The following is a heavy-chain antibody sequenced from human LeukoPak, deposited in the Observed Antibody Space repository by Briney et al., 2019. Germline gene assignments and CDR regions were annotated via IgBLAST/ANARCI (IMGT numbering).Heavy chain of an antibody. V-gene: IGHV3-7*05. Sequence: DPGGSLRLSCADSGITFSGNWMSWVRQAPGKGLEWVAHIKPDGSEKYYVDSVRGRFTISRDNAENSLYLEMNSLRAEDTAVYYCARDWDWSFDYWGQGTQVTVSS. CDR3: ARDWDWSFDY. J-gene: IGHJ4*02. D-gene: IGHD3/OR15-3a*01. CDR1: GITFSGNW. CDR2: IKPDGSEK.